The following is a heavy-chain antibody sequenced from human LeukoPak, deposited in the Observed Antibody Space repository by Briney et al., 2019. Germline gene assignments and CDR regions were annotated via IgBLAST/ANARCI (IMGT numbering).Heavy chain of an antibody. J-gene: IGHJ4*02. CDR1: GFTFSNAW. CDR3: TTDRPPVWKHSYSSSWYVFGIDY. CDR2: IKSKTDGGTT. V-gene: IGHV3-15*01. D-gene: IGHD6-13*01. Sequence: GGSLRLSCAASGFTFSNAWMSWVRQAPGKGLEWVGRIKSKTDGGTTDYAAPVKGRFTISRDDSKTTLYLQMNSLKTEDTAVYYCTTDRPPVWKHSYSSSWYVFGIDYWGQGTLVTVSS.